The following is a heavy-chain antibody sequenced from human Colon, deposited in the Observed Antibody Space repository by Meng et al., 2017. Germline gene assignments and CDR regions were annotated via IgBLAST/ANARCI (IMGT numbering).Heavy chain of an antibody. J-gene: IGHJ5*02. CDR2: FYFSGNT. CDR1: GDSISSGNHY. D-gene: IGHD3-22*01. Sequence: QGQLQESGPGLVKPSQTLSLTCTVSGDSISSGNHYWSWSRQHPGKGLEWIGYFYFSGNTYYNPSLKSRVTISVDTSKNQFSLNLRSVTAADTAVYYCARYYYDSSGVTYFDPWGQGTLVTVSS. CDR3: ARYYYDSSGVTYFDP. V-gene: IGHV4-31*03.